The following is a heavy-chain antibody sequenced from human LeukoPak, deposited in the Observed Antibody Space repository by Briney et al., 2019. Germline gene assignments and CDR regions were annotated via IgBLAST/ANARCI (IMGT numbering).Heavy chain of an antibody. D-gene: IGHD2-15*01. CDR1: GFTFRSYW. Sequence: PGGSLRLSCAASGFTFRSYWMSWVRQAPGKGLEWVANIKQDGSEKFYVDSVKGRFTISRANAKHSLYLQMNSLRGEDPAVYYCARETSIYCSGGSCYSIYFDYWGQGTLVTVSS. CDR2: IKQDGSEK. J-gene: IGHJ4*02. V-gene: IGHV3-7*01. CDR3: ARETSIYCSGGSCYSIYFDY.